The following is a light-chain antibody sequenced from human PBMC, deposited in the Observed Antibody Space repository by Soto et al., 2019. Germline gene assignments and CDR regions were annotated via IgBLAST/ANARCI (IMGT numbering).Light chain of an antibody. CDR2: FAS. J-gene: IGKJ4*01. V-gene: IGKV3-15*01. Sequence: IVMTQSPATLSVSPGEKATLSCRASQSVNNNLAWYLQKPGQAPRLLIYFASTRATGIPARFSGSGSGTEFTLTISSLQSEDFAVYYCQQYNKWPLTFGGGTKVETK. CDR1: QSVNNN. CDR3: QQYNKWPLT.